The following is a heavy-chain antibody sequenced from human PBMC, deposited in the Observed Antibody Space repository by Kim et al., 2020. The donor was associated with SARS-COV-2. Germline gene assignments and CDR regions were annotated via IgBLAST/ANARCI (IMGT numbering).Heavy chain of an antibody. CDR3: AGNYGDSSGETNAFDI. Sequence: WGSLRLSCAASGFTFSSYAMHWVRQAPGKGLEWVAVISYDGSNKYYVDSVKGRFTISRDNSKNTLYLQMNSLRAEDTAVYYCAGNYGDSSGETNAFDIWGQGTMVTVSS. CDR2: ISYDGSNK. CDR1: GFTFSSYA. V-gene: IGHV3-30*04. J-gene: IGHJ3*02. D-gene: IGHD3-22*01.